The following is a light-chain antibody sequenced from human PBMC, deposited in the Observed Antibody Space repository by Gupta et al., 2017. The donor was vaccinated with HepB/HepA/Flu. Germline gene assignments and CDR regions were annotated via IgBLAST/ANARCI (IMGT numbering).Light chain of an antibody. Sequence: EIMLTQSPGTLSLSPGERATLSCRASQSVSSTSLAWYQQKPGQAPRLFVYGASNRATGIPDRFSGSGSGTDFTLTISRLEPEDFAVYYCQHEDSSLWTFGQGTKVEIK. CDR2: GAS. CDR1: QSVSSTS. V-gene: IGKV3-20*01. CDR3: QHEDSSLWT. J-gene: IGKJ1*01.